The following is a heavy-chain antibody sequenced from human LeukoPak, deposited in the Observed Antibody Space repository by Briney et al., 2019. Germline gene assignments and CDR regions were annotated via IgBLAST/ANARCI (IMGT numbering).Heavy chain of an antibody. CDR3: ARDYEYSSSSGSWFDP. J-gene: IGHJ5*02. D-gene: IGHD6-6*01. V-gene: IGHV1-18*01. CDR2: ISAYNGNT. Sequence: VASVKVSCKASGYTFTSYAMNWVRQAPGQGLEWMGWISAYNGNTNYAQKLQGRVTMTTDTSTSTAYMELRSLRSDDTAVYYCARDYEYSSSSGSWFDPWGQGTLVTVSS. CDR1: GYTFTSYA.